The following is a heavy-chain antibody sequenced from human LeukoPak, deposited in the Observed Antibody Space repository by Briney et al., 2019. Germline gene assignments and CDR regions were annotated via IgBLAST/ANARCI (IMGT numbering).Heavy chain of an antibody. J-gene: IGHJ4*02. V-gene: IGHV4-31*03. CDR3: ARLGRGIAVAGVSDY. D-gene: IGHD6-19*01. CDR2: IYYSGST. Sequence: PSETLSLTCTNLGGSISSGDHYWSWIRQHPGKGLEWIGYIYYSGSTHYNPSLKSRVSMSVDTSKNQFSLKLSSVTAADTAVYYCARLGRGIAVAGVSDYWGQGTLVTVSS. CDR1: GGSISSGDHY.